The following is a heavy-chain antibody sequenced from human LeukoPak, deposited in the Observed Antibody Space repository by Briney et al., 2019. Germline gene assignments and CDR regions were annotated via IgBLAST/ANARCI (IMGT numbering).Heavy chain of an antibody. V-gene: IGHV1-2*02. J-gene: IGHJ3*02. CDR3: TRDRGKDAFDT. CDR2: INPYSGGT. Sequence: ASVKVSFKASGYSFTDYYIHWVRQAPGQGLEWMGWINPYSGGTNFAQRFQGRVTMTRDTSVSTAYMELSRLRSDDTAVYYCTRDRGKDAFDTWGQGTMVTVSS. CDR1: GYSFTDYY.